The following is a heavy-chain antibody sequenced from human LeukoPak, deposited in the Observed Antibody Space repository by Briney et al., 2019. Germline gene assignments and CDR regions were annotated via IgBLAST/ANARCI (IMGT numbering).Heavy chain of an antibody. J-gene: IGHJ4*02. D-gene: IGHD3-10*01. Sequence: PSQTLSLTCAVSGGSISSGGYSWSWIRQPPGKGLEWIGYIYHSGSTYYNPSLKSRVTISVDTSKNQFSLKLSSVTAADTAVYYCARVPAPIYGSGSYLGRNFDYWGQGTLVTVSS. CDR2: IYHSGST. V-gene: IGHV4-30-2*01. CDR3: ARVPAPIYGSGSYLGRNFDY. CDR1: GGSISSGGYS.